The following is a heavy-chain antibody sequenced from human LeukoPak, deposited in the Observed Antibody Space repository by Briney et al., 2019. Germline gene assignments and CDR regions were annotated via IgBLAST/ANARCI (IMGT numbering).Heavy chain of an antibody. Sequence: GGSLRLSCAASGFTFSTSWMSWVRRAPGKGRKRVALIWYDGSDKYYADSVKGRFTISRDNSKNTLHLQMNSLRAEDTAVYYCARGRVVIPEGPDYWGQGTLVTVSS. D-gene: IGHD3-10*01. J-gene: IGHJ4*02. CDR2: IWYDGSDK. CDR1: GFTFSTSW. V-gene: IGHV3-33*08. CDR3: ARGRVVIPEGPDY.